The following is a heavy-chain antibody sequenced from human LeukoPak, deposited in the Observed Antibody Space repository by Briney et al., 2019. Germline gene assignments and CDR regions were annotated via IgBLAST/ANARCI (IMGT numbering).Heavy chain of an antibody. D-gene: IGHD3-10*01. CDR2: IHYTGST. CDR3: ARAIWFGELLFDY. Sequence: SETLSLTCTVSGGSIRSSSYNWGWIRQPPGKGLEWIGNIHYTGSTYYNPSLKSRVTISVDTSKNQFSLKLSSVTAADTAVYYCARAIWFGELLFDYWGQGTLVTVSS. J-gene: IGHJ4*02. V-gene: IGHV4-39*01. CDR1: GGSIRSSSYN.